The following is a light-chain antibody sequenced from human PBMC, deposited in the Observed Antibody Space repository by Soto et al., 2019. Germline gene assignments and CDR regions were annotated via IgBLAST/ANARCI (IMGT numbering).Light chain of an antibody. CDR2: DAS. V-gene: IGKV3-11*01. Sequence: ETVLTQSPATLSLSPGERATLSCRASQSVVIYLAWYQQKRGQAPRLLIYDASNRAAGIPARFSGSGSGTDFTLTISSLEPEDFALYYCQQRKNWPPLTFGQGTRLEIK. J-gene: IGKJ5*01. CDR1: QSVVIY. CDR3: QQRKNWPPLT.